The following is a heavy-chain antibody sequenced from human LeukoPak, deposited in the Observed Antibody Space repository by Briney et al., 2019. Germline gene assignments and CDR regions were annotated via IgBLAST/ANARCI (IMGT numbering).Heavy chain of an antibody. CDR3: AKDAYDYYYDSSAGY. V-gene: IGHV3-15*07. CDR2: IRGKADGGTP. D-gene: IGHD3-22*01. CDR1: GFSFSDAW. J-gene: IGHJ4*02. Sequence: GGSLRLSCAASGFSFSDAWMNWVRQAPGKGLEWVGHIRGKADGGTPDYIAPVKGRFTISRDNAKNSLFLQMNSLRAEDTAVYYCAKDAYDYYYDSSAGYWGQGTLVTVSS.